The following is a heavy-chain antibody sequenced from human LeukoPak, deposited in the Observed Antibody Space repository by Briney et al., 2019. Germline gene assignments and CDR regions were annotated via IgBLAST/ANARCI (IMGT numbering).Heavy chain of an antibody. V-gene: IGHV3-30*12. Sequence: GGSLRLSCAAAGLTFSNYGMHWVRQAPGKGLEWVAVISYDGSNKYYADSVKGRFTISRDNSKNTLCLQMNSLRAEDTAVYYCAKGSTMIVILGAFDIWGQGTMVTVSS. CDR3: AKGSTMIVILGAFDI. J-gene: IGHJ3*02. CDR2: ISYDGSNK. D-gene: IGHD3-22*01. CDR1: GLTFSNYG.